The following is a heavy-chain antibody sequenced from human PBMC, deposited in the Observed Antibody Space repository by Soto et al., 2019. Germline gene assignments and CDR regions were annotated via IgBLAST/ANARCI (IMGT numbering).Heavy chain of an antibody. CDR1: GYTFKDYD. J-gene: IGHJ2*01. Sequence: QVQLLQSGAEVKKPGTSVRVSCRASGYTFKDYDINWVRRAPGQGLEWMGWLNPNSGNTAYARKFHDRITMTSSVSARTAFLELSSLTPEDTAVYYCARRMTWSLCCFDLWGSGTQVTVAA. CDR2: LNPNSGNT. V-gene: IGHV1-8*01. CDR3: ARRMTWSLCCFDL. D-gene: IGHD3-3*01.